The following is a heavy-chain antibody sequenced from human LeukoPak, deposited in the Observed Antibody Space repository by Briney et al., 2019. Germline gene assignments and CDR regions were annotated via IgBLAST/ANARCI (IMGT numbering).Heavy chain of an antibody. J-gene: IGHJ6*04. Sequence: SETLSLTCAVYGGSFSGYYWSWIRQPPGKGREWIGEINHSGSTNYNPSLKSRATISVDTSKNQFSLKLSSVTAADSAVYYCARGAPAGMDVWGKGTTVTVSS. CDR2: INHSGST. CDR1: GGSFSGYY. V-gene: IGHV4-34*01. CDR3: ARGAPAGMDV.